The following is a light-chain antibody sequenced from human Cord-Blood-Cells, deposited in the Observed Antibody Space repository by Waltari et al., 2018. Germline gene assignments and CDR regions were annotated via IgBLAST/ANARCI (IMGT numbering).Light chain of an antibody. CDR3: MQALQTPYT. V-gene: IGKV2-28*01. Sequence: MVLPNSQPPLPVTPERRASIPSRPSQSLLHSNGYNYLDWYLQKPGQSPQLLIYLGSNRASGVPDRFSGSGSGTDFTLKISRVEAEDVGVYYCMQALQTPYTFGQGTKLEIK. J-gene: IGKJ2*01. CDR2: LGS. CDR1: QSLLHSNGYNY.